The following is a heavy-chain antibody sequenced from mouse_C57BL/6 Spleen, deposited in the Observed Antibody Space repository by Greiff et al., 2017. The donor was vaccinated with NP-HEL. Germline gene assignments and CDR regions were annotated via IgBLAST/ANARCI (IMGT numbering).Heavy chain of an antibody. V-gene: IGHV1-43*01. J-gene: IGHJ3*01. CDR3: ARSLDGYYPAWFAY. CDR2: INPSTGGT. CDR1: GYSFTGYY. Sequence: EVQLQQSGPELVKPGASVKISCKASGYSFTGYYMHWVKQSSETSLEWIGEINPSTGGTSYNQKFKGKATLTVDKSSSTAYMQLKSLTSEDSAVYYGARSLDGYYPAWFAYWGQGTLVTVSA. D-gene: IGHD2-3*01.